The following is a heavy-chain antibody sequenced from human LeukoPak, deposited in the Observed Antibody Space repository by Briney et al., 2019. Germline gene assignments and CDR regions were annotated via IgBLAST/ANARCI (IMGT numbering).Heavy chain of an antibody. J-gene: IGHJ4*02. Sequence: SETLSLTCTVSGGSISSYYWSWVRQPAGKGLEWIGRIYTSGSTNYNPSLKSRVTMSVDTSKNQFSLKLSSVTAADTAVYYCARDKSRTFREVGASYVLFDYWGQGTLVTVSS. CDR3: ARDKSRTFREVGASYVLFDY. CDR2: IYTSGST. CDR1: GGSISSYY. D-gene: IGHD1-26*01. V-gene: IGHV4-4*07.